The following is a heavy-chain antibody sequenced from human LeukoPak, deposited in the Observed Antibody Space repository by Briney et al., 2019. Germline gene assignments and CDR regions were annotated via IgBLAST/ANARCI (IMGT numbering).Heavy chain of an antibody. D-gene: IGHD7-27*01. J-gene: IGHJ4*02. Sequence: PSETLSLTCPVSGASLTGYYWTWFRRPPGKGLEWVGYMYFGERTNYNPSLKSRATISIDTSKKQFSLNLKSVTAADTAVYYCARIPGDRPDDWGQGTLVTVS. CDR2: MYFGERT. CDR1: GASLTGYY. V-gene: IGHV4-59*01. CDR3: ARIPGDRPDD.